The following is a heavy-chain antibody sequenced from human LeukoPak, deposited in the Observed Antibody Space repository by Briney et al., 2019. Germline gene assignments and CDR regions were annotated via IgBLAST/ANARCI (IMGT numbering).Heavy chain of an antibody. CDR1: GFTFSSYA. Sequence: GGSLRLSCAASGFTFSSYAMNWVRQAPGKGLEWVSSIRSSSSYIYYADSVKGRFTISRDNAKNSLYLQMNSLRAEDTAVYYCARDGGVVPAVWGQGTLVTVSS. J-gene: IGHJ4*02. V-gene: IGHV3-21*01. CDR3: ARDGGVVPAV. CDR2: IRSSSSYI. D-gene: IGHD2-2*01.